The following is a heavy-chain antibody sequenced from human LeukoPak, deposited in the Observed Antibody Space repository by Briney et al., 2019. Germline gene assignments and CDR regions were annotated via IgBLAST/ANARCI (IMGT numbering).Heavy chain of an antibody. V-gene: IGHV3-30*04. CDR2: ISYGGIDK. Sequence: GRSLRLSCAASGFTFSNYAMHWVRQAPGEGLEWVGLISYGGIDKSYADSVKGRFTISRDSSKRTLYLQMNSLRAEDTAMYYCARESWSDSVAFDIWGLGTMVIVSS. CDR1: GFTFSNYA. J-gene: IGHJ3*02. CDR3: ARESWSDSVAFDI. D-gene: IGHD3-3*01.